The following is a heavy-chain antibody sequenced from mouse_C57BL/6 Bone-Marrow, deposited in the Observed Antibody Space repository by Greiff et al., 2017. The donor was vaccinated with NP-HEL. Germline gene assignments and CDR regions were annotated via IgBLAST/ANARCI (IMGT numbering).Heavy chain of an antibody. CDR3: ASGNYLAWCAY. CDR1: GYAFTNYL. Sequence: QVQLQQSGAELVRPGTSVKVSCKASGYAFTNYLIEWVKQRPGQGLEWIGVINPGSGGTNYNEKFKGKATLTAHKSSSTAYMQHSRLTSEDSAVYFCASGNYLAWCAYWGQGTLVTVSA. CDR2: INPGSGGT. D-gene: IGHD2-1*01. J-gene: IGHJ3*01. V-gene: IGHV1-54*01.